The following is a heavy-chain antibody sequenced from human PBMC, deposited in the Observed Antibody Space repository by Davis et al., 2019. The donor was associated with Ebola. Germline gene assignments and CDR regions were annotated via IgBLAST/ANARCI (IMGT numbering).Heavy chain of an antibody. D-gene: IGHD3-9*01. Sequence: AASVKVSCKASGGTFSSYAISWVRQAPGQGLEWMGIINPSGGSTSYAQKFQGRVTMTRDTSTSTVYMELSSLRSEDTAVYYCARAVLRYFDWLAYFDYWGQGTLVTVSS. CDR1: GGTFSSYA. CDR3: ARAVLRYFDWLAYFDY. CDR2: INPSGGST. V-gene: IGHV1-46*01. J-gene: IGHJ4*02.